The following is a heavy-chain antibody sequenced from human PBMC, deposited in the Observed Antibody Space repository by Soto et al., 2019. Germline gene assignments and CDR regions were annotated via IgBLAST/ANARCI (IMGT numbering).Heavy chain of an antibody. V-gene: IGHV3-74*01. CDR3: ATSKGGGSNGHTTY. J-gene: IGHJ4*02. D-gene: IGHD1-26*01. Sequence: EVQLVESGGALVQPGGSLRLSCAASGFTFSNYWMHWVRQAPGKGLVWISRMNSDGSNTVYADAVKGRFTISRDNAKNTLYLQMNSLRVEDTAVYYCATSKGGGSNGHTTYWGQGTLVTVSS. CDR2: MNSDGSNT. CDR1: GFTFSNYW.